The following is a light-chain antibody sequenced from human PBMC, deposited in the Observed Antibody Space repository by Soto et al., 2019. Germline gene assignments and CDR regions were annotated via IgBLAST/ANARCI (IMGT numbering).Light chain of an antibody. CDR3: QQYNNWPPVT. CDR1: QSVISIY. Sequence: EIVMTQSPATLSVSPGERATLSCRASQSVISIYLAWYQQKPGQAPRLLIYGASSRATGIPDTFSGSGSGTEFTLTISSLQSEDFAVYYCQQYNNWPPVTFGQGTKVDIK. J-gene: IGKJ2*01. CDR2: GAS. V-gene: IGKV3D-15*01.